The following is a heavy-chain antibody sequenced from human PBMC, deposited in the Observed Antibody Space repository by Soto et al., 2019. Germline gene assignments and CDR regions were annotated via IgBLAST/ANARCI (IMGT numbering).Heavy chain of an antibody. V-gene: IGHV4-61*01. J-gene: IGHJ4*02. Sequence: SETLSLTCTVSGGSVNIGSFYWSWIRQPPGKGLEWIGHMYYTGSTNYNPSLKRRVTISSGTSKNQFYLKLTSATAADTAVYYCARGVGSSPPRYWGRGTLVTVSS. CDR3: ARGVGSSPPRY. CDR2: MYYTGST. CDR1: GGSVNIGSFY. D-gene: IGHD1-26*01.